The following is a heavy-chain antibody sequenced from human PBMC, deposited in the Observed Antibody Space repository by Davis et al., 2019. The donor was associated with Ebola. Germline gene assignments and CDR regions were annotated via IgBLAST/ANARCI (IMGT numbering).Heavy chain of an antibody. Sequence: GESLKISCGASGFTFSGYSMNWVRQAPGKGLEWVSYISSSSSTIYYADSVKGRFTISRDNAKNSLYLQMNSLRDEDTAVYYCARVPIVATIRADYWGQGTLVTVSS. J-gene: IGHJ4*02. CDR1: GFTFSGYS. D-gene: IGHD5-12*01. CDR2: ISSSSSTI. V-gene: IGHV3-48*02. CDR3: ARVPIVATIRADY.